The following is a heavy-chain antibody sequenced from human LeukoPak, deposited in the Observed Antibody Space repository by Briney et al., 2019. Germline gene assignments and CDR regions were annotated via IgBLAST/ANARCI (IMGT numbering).Heavy chain of an antibody. CDR1: GFTFNNYA. CDR2: ISGSDAGT. J-gene: IGHJ6*03. Sequence: GGSLRLSCAASGFTFNNYAMSWVRQAPGKGLEWVSAISGSDAGTYYADSVKGRFTISRDNAKNSLYLQMNSLRAEDTAVYYCARDRLLEDRDYSSYYYMDVWGKGTTVTISS. V-gene: IGHV3-23*01. D-gene: IGHD1-1*01. CDR3: ARDRLLEDRDYSSYYYMDV.